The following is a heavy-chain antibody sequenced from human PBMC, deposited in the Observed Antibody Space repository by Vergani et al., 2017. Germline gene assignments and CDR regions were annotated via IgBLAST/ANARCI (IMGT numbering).Heavy chain of an antibody. CDR1: GFTFRNYA. Sequence: EVQLLESGGGLAQPGGSLRLSCAASGFTFRNYAMTWVRQAPGKGLEWVSIISDNGGTTYYADSVKGRFTISRDNARNSVYLQMNGLRAEDTAVYYCARDQWHDYWGQGTLVTGSS. J-gene: IGHJ4*02. CDR3: ARDQWHDY. D-gene: IGHD6-19*01. V-gene: IGHV3-23*01. CDR2: ISDNGGTT.